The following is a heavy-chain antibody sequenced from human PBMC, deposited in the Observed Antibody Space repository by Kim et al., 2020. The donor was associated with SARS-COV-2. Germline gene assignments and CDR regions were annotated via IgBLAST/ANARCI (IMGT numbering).Heavy chain of an antibody. CDR3: ARGPLWGGGYSRDDAFDV. Sequence: KGRLTITRDNSKNTLYIQMNSRRAEDTAVYYCARGPLWGGGYSRDDAFDVWGQGTMVTVSS. V-gene: IGHV3-30*07. J-gene: IGHJ3*01. D-gene: IGHD3-22*01.